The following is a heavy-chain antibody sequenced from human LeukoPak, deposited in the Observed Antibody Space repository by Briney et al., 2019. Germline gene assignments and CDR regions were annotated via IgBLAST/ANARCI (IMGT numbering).Heavy chain of an antibody. CDR2: ISGSGGST. D-gene: IGHD3-10*01. Sequence: GGSLRLSCAASGFTFSSYAMSWVRQAPGKGLEWVSAISGSGGSTYYADSVKGRFTISRDNFKNTLYLQMNSLRAEDTAVYYCAKADEITMVRGVSFDYWGQGTLVTVSS. J-gene: IGHJ4*02. V-gene: IGHV3-23*01. CDR3: AKADEITMVRGVSFDY. CDR1: GFTFSSYA.